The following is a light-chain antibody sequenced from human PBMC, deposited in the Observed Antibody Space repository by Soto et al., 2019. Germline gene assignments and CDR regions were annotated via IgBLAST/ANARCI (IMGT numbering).Light chain of an antibody. CDR3: CSYAGSYTVV. CDR1: SSDVGGYNY. V-gene: IGLV2-11*01. J-gene: IGLJ2*01. Sequence: QSVLTQPRSVSGSPGQSVTISCTGTSSDVGGYNYVSWYQQHPGKAHKLMIYDVSKRPSEVPDRFSGSKSGNTASLTISGIQAEDEADYYCCSYAGSYTVVFGGGTTLPVL. CDR2: DVS.